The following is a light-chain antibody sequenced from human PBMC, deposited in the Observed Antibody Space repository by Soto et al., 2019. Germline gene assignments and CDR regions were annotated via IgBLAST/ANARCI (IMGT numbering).Light chain of an antibody. V-gene: IGKV3-20*01. CDR3: QQYGTSLYT. CDR2: GAS. CDR1: QSVSNSY. J-gene: IGKJ2*01. Sequence: EIVLTQSPGTLSLSPGERATLPCRASQSVSNSYLAWYQQKPGQAPRLLMYGASNRATGIPDRFSGSGSGTDFTLTISRLEPEDCAVYYCQQYGTSLYTFGQGTKLEIK.